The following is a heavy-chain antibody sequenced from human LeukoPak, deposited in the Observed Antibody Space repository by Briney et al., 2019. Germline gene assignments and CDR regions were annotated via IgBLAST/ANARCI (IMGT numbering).Heavy chain of an antibody. CDR3: ATDRSITIFGVVIPHLY. D-gene: IGHD3-3*01. CDR1: GYTLTELS. V-gene: IGHV1-24*01. Sequence: ASVKVSCKVSGYTLTELSMHWVRQAPGKGLEWMGGFDPEDGETIYAQKFQGRVTMTEDTSTDTAYMELSSLRSEDTAVYYCATDRSITIFGVVIPHLYWGQGTLVTVSS. J-gene: IGHJ4*02. CDR2: FDPEDGET.